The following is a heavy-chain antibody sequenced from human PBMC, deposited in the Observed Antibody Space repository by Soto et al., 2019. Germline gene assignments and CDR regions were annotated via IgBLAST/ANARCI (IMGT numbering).Heavy chain of an antibody. V-gene: IGHV4-34*01. Sequence: SETLSLTCAVYGGSFSGYYWSWIRQPPGKGLEWIGEINHSGSTNYNPSLKSRVTISVDTSKNQSSLKLSSVTAADTAVYYCASGYGRNFDYWGQGTLVTVSS. J-gene: IGHJ4*02. CDR2: INHSGST. CDR3: ASGYGRNFDY. D-gene: IGHD3-10*01. CDR1: GGSFSGYY.